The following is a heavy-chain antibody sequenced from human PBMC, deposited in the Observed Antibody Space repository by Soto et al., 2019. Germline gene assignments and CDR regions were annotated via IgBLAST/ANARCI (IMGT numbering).Heavy chain of an antibody. CDR2: ISAYNGNT. Sequence: ASVKVSCKASGYTFTSYGISWVRQAPGQGLEWMGWISAYNGNTNYAQKLQGRVTMTTDTSTSTAYMELRSLRSDDTAVYYCARVGAAAGMVYWFDPWGQGTPVTVSS. V-gene: IGHV1-18*01. D-gene: IGHD6-13*01. J-gene: IGHJ5*02. CDR3: ARVGAAAGMVYWFDP. CDR1: GYTFTSYG.